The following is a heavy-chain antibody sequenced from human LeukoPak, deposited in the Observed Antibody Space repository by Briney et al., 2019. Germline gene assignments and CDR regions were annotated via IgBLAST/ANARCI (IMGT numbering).Heavy chain of an antibody. CDR2: IYYSGST. J-gene: IGHJ3*02. CDR1: GGSISSSNW. CDR3: ARDRWDYYGSGSKAFYI. V-gene: IGHV4-30-4*01. Sequence: PSETLSLTCAVSGGSISSSNWLSWVRQPPGKGLEWIGYIYYSGSTYYNPSLKSRVTISVDTSKNQFSLKLSSVTAADTAVYYCARDRWDYYGSGSKAFYICGQGTMVTLSS. D-gene: IGHD3-10*01.